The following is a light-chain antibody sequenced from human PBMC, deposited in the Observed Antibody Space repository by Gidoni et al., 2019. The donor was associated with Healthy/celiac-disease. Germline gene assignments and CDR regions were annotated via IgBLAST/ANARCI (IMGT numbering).Light chain of an antibody. CDR2: DDS. CDR3: QVWDSSSDRV. V-gene: IGLV3-21*02. CDR1: TIGSKS. Sequence: SYVLTQPPSGSVAPGQTARITCGGNTIGSKSVHWYQQKPGQAPVLVFYDDSDGPSGIPERFSGSNSGNTATLTISRVEAGDEADYYCQVWDSSSDRVFGGGTKLTVL. J-gene: IGLJ2*01.